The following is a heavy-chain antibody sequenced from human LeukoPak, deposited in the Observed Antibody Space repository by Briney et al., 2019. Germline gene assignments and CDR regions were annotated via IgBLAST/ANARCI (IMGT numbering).Heavy chain of an antibody. CDR3: AKDLRYGSNWFDP. J-gene: IGHJ5*02. CDR1: GFTFSSYS. Sequence: PGGSLRLSCAASGFTFSSYSMNWVRQAPGKGLEWVALIWYDGSKKNYADSVKGRFTISRDDSKSTLYLQINSLRAEDTAVYYCAKDLRYGSNWFDPWGQGTLVTVSS. D-gene: IGHD5-18*01. CDR2: IWYDGSKK. V-gene: IGHV3-33*06.